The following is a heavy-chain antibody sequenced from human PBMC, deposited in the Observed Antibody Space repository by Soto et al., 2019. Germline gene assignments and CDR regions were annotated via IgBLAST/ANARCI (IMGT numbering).Heavy chain of an antibody. D-gene: IGHD3-3*01. CDR1: GGSISSYY. Sequence: SETLSLTCTVSGGSISSYYWSWIRQPAGKGLEWIGRIYTSGSTNYNPSLKSRVTMSVDTSKNQFSLRLSSVTAADTAIYYCATRITVFGLLIPPFDPWGQGTQVTVS. CDR2: IYTSGST. V-gene: IGHV4-4*07. CDR3: ATRITVFGLLIPPFDP. J-gene: IGHJ5*02.